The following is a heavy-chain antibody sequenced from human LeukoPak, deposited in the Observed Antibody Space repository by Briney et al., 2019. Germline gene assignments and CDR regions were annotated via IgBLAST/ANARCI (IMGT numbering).Heavy chain of an antibody. V-gene: IGHV3-9*03. CDR2: ISWNSGSI. J-gene: IGHJ3*02. D-gene: IGHD6-13*01. CDR3: AKDSAAVQGASDI. CDR1: GFTFDDYA. Sequence: GGSLRLSCAASGFTFDDYAMHWVRQAPGKGLEWVSGISWNSGSIGYADSVKGRFTISRDNAKNSLYLQMNSLRAEDMALYYCAKDSAAVQGASDIWGQGTMATVSS.